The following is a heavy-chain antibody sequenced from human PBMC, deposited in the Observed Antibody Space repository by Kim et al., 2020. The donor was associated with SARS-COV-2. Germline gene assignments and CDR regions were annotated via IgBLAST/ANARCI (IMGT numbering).Heavy chain of an antibody. CDR1: GYTFTSYA. J-gene: IGHJ5*02. V-gene: IGHV1-3*01. CDR2: INAGNGNT. Sequence: ASVKVSCKASGYTFTSYAMHWVRQAPGQRLEWMGWINAGNGNTKYSQKFQGRVTITRDTSASTAYMELSSLRSEDTAVYYCARSFMGGPTGFDPWGQGTLVTVSS. CDR3: ARSFMGGPTGFDP. D-gene: IGHD1-26*01.